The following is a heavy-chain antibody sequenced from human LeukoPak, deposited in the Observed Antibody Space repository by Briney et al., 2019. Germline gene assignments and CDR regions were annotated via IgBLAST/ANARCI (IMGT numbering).Heavy chain of an antibody. Sequence: SETLSLTCTISSGSISGYYWTWIRQPPGKGLEWIGYIHSSGSTNYHPSLKSRVTPSVDTSKMQFSLKLSSVTAADTAVYYCARGLLVGNTGYYFDYWGQGTLVTVSS. CDR2: IHSSGST. D-gene: IGHD1-26*01. J-gene: IGHJ4*02. CDR3: ARGLLVGNTGYYFDY. CDR1: SGSISGYY. V-gene: IGHV4-59*01.